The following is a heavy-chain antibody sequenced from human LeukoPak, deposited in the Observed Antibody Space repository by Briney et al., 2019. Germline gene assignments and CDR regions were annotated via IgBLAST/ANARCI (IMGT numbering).Heavy chain of an antibody. Sequence: AASVKVSCKASGGTFSSYAISWVRQAPGQGLEWMGGIIPIFGTANYAQKFQGRVTITADESKSTAYMELSSLRSEDTAVYYCARFNPIGNYDILTGYYYYYYGMDVWGQGTTVTVSS. CDR2: IIPIFGTA. CDR3: ARFNPIGNYDILTGYYYYYYGMDV. D-gene: IGHD3-9*01. J-gene: IGHJ6*02. CDR1: GGTFSSYA. V-gene: IGHV1-69*13.